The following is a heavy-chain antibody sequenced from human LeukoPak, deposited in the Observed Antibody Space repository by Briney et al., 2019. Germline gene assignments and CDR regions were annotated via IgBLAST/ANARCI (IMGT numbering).Heavy chain of an antibody. CDR3: ARLSKGRYFDYIFES. Sequence: SETLSLTCTVSGDSVSSTTYYWGWIRQPPGKGLEWMANIYYTGSTYSNPSLKSRVSMSVDTSKNQFSLKMSPLTAADTAVYFCARLSKGRYFDYIFESWGQGTLVTVSS. CDR1: GDSVSSTTYY. V-gene: IGHV4-39*01. CDR2: IYYTGST. J-gene: IGHJ4*02. D-gene: IGHD3-9*01.